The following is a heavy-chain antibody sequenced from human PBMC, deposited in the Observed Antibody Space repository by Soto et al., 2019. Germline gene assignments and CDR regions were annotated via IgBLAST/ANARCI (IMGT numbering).Heavy chain of an antibody. J-gene: IGHJ6*03. V-gene: IGHV5-51*03. CDR1: GYSFTSYW. CDR3: ARRAGHYDFWSGYAYYMDV. Sequence: EVQLVQSGAEVKKPGESLQISCKGSGYSFTSYWIGWVRQMPGKGLEWMGIIYPGDSDTRYSPSFQGQVTISADKSISTAYLQWSSLKASDTAMYYCARRAGHYDFWSGYAYYMDVWGKGTTVTVSS. D-gene: IGHD3-3*01. CDR2: IYPGDSDT.